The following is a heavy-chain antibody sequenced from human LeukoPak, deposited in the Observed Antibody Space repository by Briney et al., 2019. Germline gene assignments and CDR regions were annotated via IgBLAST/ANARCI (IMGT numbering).Heavy chain of an antibody. Sequence: GGSLRLSCSASGFTFSIYTMHWVRQAPGKGLEYVSAISSNGGSTYYADSVKGRLTISRDNSKNTLYLQMSSLRAEDPALYYCVKDLGPYGGGSFPGFHWGQGTLVTVSS. CDR1: GFTFSIYT. J-gene: IGHJ4*02. CDR2: ISSNGGST. CDR3: VKDLGPYGGGSFPGFH. V-gene: IGHV3-64D*09. D-gene: IGHD3-10*01.